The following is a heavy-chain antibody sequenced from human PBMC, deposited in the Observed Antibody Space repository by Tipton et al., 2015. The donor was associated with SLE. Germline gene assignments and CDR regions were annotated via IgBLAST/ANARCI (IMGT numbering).Heavy chain of an antibody. CDR1: GGSISSGGYY. J-gene: IGHJ6*03. V-gene: IGHV4-31*03. CDR3: RGTPYYQYYMDV. D-gene: IGHD2-15*01. CDR2: MYYTGST. Sequence: TLSLTCTVSGGSISSGGYYWSWIRQDPGKGLEWMGHMYYTGSTYYNPSLKSRVTISVDTSKNQFSLKLSSVTAADTAVYYCRGTPYYQYYMDVWGKGTTVTVS.